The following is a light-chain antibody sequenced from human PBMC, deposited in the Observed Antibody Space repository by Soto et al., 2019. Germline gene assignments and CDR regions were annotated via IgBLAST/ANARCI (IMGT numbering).Light chain of an antibody. V-gene: IGLV2-14*01. Sequence: QCVLTQPASVSGSPGQSITISCTGTSSDVGSYNRVSWYQQPPGTAPKLMIYEVSNRPSGVSIRFSGSKSGNTASLTISGLQVEDEADYFCNSYTTSSTYVFGTGTKVTVL. CDR2: EVS. CDR3: NSYTTSSTYV. CDR1: SSDVGSYNR. J-gene: IGLJ1*01.